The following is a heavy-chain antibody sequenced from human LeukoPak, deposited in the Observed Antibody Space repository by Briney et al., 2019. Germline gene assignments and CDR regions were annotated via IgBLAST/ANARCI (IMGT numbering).Heavy chain of an antibody. V-gene: IGHV4-39*07. CDR3: ARVLIWFGQLQNWFDP. CDR2: IYHTGPT. J-gene: IGHJ5*02. D-gene: IGHD3-10*01. CDR1: GGSMTNNTFY. Sequence: SETLSLTCTVSGGSMTNNTFYWGWIRQPPGKGLEWIGSIYHTGPTYYNPSLKSRVTISADTSKNQFSLKLSSVTAADTAVYYCARVLIWFGQLQNWFDPWGPGTLVTVSS.